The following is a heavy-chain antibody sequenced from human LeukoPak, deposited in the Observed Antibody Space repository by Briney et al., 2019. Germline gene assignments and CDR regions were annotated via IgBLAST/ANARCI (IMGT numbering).Heavy chain of an antibody. V-gene: IGHV3-30*18. Sequence: GGSLRLSCAASGFTFSSYAMSWVRQAPGKGLEWVAVISYDGSNKYYADSVKGRFTISRDNSKNTLYLQMNSLRAEDTAVYYCAKDRHIESVGLRPWDYGMDVWGQGTTVTVSS. D-gene: IGHD4-17*01. CDR2: ISYDGSNK. CDR1: GFTFSSYA. J-gene: IGHJ6*02. CDR3: AKDRHIESVGLRPWDYGMDV.